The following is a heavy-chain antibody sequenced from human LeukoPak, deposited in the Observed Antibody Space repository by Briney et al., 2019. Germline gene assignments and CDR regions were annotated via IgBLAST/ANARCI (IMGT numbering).Heavy chain of an antibody. CDR2: INGDGSST. Sequence: GGSLRLSCAASGFTFSSYWMHWVRQAPGKGLVWVSRINGDGSSTTYADSVKGRFTISRDNSKNTLYLQMNSLRTEDTAVYYCAKAEGYDILTGLDYWGQGTLVTVSS. V-gene: IGHV3-74*01. D-gene: IGHD3-9*01. J-gene: IGHJ4*02. CDR1: GFTFSSYW. CDR3: AKAEGYDILTGLDY.